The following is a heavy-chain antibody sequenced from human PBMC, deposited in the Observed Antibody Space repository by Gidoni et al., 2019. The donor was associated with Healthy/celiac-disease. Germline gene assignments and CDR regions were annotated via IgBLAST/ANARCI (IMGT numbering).Heavy chain of an antibody. D-gene: IGHD4-4*01. CDR2: IKQDGSEK. Sequence: EVQLVESGGGLVQPGGSLRLSCAASGFSFSSYWMSWVRQAPGKGLEWVANIKQDGSEKYYVDSVKGRFTISRDNAKNSLYLQMNSLRAEDTAVYYCARMTTVIHYYYGMDVWGQGTTVTVSS. J-gene: IGHJ6*02. CDR1: GFSFSSYW. V-gene: IGHV3-7*03. CDR3: ARMTTVIHYYYGMDV.